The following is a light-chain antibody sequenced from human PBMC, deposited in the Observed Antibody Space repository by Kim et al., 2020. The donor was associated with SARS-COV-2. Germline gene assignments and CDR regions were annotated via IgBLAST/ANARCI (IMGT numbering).Light chain of an antibody. V-gene: IGLV2-11*03. Sequence: GQSVTISCTGTSSEVGGYNYVSWYQPHPSKAPKLMIYDVSTRPSGVPDRFSGSKSGNTASLTIAGLQAEDEADYYCCSYAGSYTVVFGVGTQLTVL. J-gene: IGLJ2*01. CDR3: CSYAGSYTVV. CDR1: SSEVGGYNY. CDR2: DVS.